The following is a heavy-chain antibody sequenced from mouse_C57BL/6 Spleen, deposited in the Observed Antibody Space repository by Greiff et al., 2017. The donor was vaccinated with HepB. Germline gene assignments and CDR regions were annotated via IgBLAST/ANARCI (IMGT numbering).Heavy chain of an antibody. V-gene: IGHV5-6*01. CDR2: ISSGGSYT. Sequence: EVQGVESGGDLVKPGGSLKLSCAASGFTFSSYGMSWVRQTPDKRLEWVATISSGGSYTYYPDSVKGRFTISRDNAKNTLYLQMSSLKSEDTAMYYCARHEDGKNFDYWGQGTTLTVSS. CDR3: ARHEDGKNFDY. D-gene: IGHD1-1*01. CDR1: GFTFSSYG. J-gene: IGHJ2*01.